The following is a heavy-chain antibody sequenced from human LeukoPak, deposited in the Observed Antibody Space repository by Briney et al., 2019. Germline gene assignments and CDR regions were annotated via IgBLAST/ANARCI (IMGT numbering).Heavy chain of an antibody. Sequence: PGGSLRLSCAASGFTFSSYAMSWVRQAPGKGLEWVSAISGSGGSTYYADSVKGRFTISRDNSKNTLYLQMNSLRAEDTAVYYCARGLGGATDFDYWGQGTLVTVSS. V-gene: IGHV3-23*01. D-gene: IGHD1-26*01. CDR1: GFTFSSYA. CDR2: ISGSGGST. CDR3: ARGLGGATDFDY. J-gene: IGHJ4*02.